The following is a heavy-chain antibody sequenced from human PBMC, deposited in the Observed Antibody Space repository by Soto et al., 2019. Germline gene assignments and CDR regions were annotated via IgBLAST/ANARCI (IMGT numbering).Heavy chain of an antibody. CDR2: ISGSGGST. CDR1: GFTFSSYA. D-gene: IGHD1-1*01. Sequence: EVQLLESGGGLVQPGGSLRLSCAASGFTFSSYAMSWVRQAPGKGLEWVSAISGSGGSTYYADSVKGRFTISRDNSKNTLYLQMNSLRAEDTAVYYCADPPARVGETTGVWGQGTLVTVSS. J-gene: IGHJ4*02. V-gene: IGHV3-23*01. CDR3: ADPPARVGETTGV.